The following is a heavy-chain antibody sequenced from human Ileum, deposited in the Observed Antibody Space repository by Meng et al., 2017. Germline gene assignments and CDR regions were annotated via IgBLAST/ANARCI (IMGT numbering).Heavy chain of an antibody. D-gene: IGHD4-23*01. CDR1: SGSISSNTY. CDR3: ARHGGYSQDF. CDR2: ISHSGSA. Sequence: GQLPESGPGLVRPSGTLSLTCAVSSGSISSNTYWSWVRQPPGKGLEWIGQISHSGSAYYNPSLKSRVTMSVDKSKSQFSLMLTSVTAADTAIYYCARHGGYSQDFWGQGTLVTVSS. V-gene: IGHV4-4*02. J-gene: IGHJ4*02.